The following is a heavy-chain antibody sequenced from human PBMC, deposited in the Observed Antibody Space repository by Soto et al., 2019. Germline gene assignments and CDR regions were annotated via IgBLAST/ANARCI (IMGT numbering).Heavy chain of an antibody. D-gene: IGHD1-26*01. J-gene: IGHJ3*02. CDR3: ARPYSGSYWAAFDI. CDR2: IHYSGSA. V-gene: IGHV4-59*01. Sequence: SETLSLTCTVSGGSISSYYWSWIRQPPGKGLEWIGYIHYSGSANYSPSLRSRVTISVDTSENQFSLRLSSVTAADTAVYFCARPYSGSYWAAFDIWGQGTMVTVSS. CDR1: GGSISSYY.